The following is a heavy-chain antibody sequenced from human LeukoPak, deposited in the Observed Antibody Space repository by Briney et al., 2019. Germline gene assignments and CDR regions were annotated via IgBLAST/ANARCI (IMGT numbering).Heavy chain of an antibody. CDR2: TYYRSKWYN. V-gene: IGHV6-1*01. CDR3: ARDLSSGTAMVEDQFDY. D-gene: IGHD5-18*01. CDR1: GDSVSSNSAA. J-gene: IGHJ4*02. Sequence: SQTLSLTCAISGDSVSSNSAAWTWIRQSPSRGLEWLGRTYYRSKWYNDYAVSVKSRITINPDTSKNQFSLQLKSVIPEDTAVYYCARDLSSGTAMVEDQFDYWGQGTLVTVSS.